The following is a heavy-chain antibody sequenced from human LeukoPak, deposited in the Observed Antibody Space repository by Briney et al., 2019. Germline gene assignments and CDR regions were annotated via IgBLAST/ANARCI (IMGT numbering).Heavy chain of an antibody. CDR3: VRDRPGLYYDSSGYYAFDI. CDR2: IYYSGST. D-gene: IGHD3-22*01. J-gene: IGHJ3*02. V-gene: IGHV4-59*01. CDR1: GGSISSYY. Sequence: PSETLSLTCTVSGGSISSYYWSWIRQPPGKGLEWIGYIYYSGSTNYNPSLKSRVTISVDTSKNQFSLKLSSVTAADTAVYYCVRDRPGLYYDSSGYYAFDIWGQGTMVTVSS.